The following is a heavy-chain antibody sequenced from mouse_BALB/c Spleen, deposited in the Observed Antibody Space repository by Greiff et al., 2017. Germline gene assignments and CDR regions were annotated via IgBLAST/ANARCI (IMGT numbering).Heavy chain of an antibody. Sequence: EVQLVESGGGLVKPGGSLKLSCAASGFTFSDYYMYWVRQTPEKRLEWVATISDGGSYTYYPDSVKGRFTISRDNAKNNLYLQMSSLKSEDTAMYYCARDGYDGFAYWGPGTLVTLSA. J-gene: IGHJ3*01. D-gene: IGHD2-2*01. CDR1: GFTFSDYY. CDR3: ARDGYDGFAY. CDR2: ISDGGSYT. V-gene: IGHV5-4*02.